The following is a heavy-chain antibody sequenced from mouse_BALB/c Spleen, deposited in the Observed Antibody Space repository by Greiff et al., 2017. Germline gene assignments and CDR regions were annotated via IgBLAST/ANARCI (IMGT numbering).Heavy chain of an antibody. CDR2: IDPENGDT. J-gene: IGHJ3*01. CDR1: GFNIKDYY. Sequence: EVQLQQSGAELVRSGASVKLSCTASGFNIKDYYMHWVKQRPEQGLEWIGWIDPENGDTEYAPKFQGKATMTADTSSNTAYLQLSSLTSEDTAVYYCNYYYSSAWFAYWGQGTLVTVSA. V-gene: IGHV14-4*02. CDR3: NYYYSSAWFAY. D-gene: IGHD1-1*01.